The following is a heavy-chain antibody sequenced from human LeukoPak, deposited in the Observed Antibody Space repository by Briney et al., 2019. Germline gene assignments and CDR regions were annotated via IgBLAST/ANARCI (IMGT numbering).Heavy chain of an antibody. Sequence: SENLSLTCAVHGYSLTNHFWIWIRQPPGKGLEWIGEILHTGRTNCNPSFKSRVTISLDTSKNQFFLNLTSVTAADTAVYFCARGPAAVHPWGQGTLVTVSS. CDR3: ARGPAAVHP. CDR2: ILHTGRT. V-gene: IGHV4-34*12. CDR1: GYSLTNHF. D-gene: IGHD6-13*01. J-gene: IGHJ5*02.